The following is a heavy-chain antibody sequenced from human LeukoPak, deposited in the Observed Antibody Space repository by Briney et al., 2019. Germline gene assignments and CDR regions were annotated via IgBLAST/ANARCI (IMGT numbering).Heavy chain of an antibody. CDR2: IYYSGST. Sequence: SETLSLTCTVSGGSISSYYWSWIRQPPGKGLEWIGSIYYSGSTYYNPSLKSRVTISVDTSKNQFSLKLSSVTAADTAVYYCARQGGGYNIFDYWGQGTLVTVSS. CDR1: GGSISSYY. J-gene: IGHJ4*02. D-gene: IGHD5-24*01. V-gene: IGHV4-39*01. CDR3: ARQGGGYNIFDY.